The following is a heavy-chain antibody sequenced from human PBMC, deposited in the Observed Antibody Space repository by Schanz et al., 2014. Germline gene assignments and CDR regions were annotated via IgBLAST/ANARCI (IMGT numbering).Heavy chain of an antibody. J-gene: IGHJ4*02. D-gene: IGHD4-17*01. Sequence: QVQLVESGGGVVQPGRSLRLSCAASGFSFSIFAMTWVRQAPGKGLEWVAIIWYDGSNKYYADSVKGRFTISRDNSKNTLFLQMSSLRAEDTAVYFCARPFLGYYGDLAYWGQGTLLTV. CDR3: ARPFLGYYGDLAY. CDR1: GFSFSIFA. CDR2: IWYDGSNK. V-gene: IGHV3-33*08.